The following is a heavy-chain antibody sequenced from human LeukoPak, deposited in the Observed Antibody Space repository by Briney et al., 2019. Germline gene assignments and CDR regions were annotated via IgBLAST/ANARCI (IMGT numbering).Heavy chain of an antibody. V-gene: IGHV3-13*01. Sequence: GGSLRLSCAASGFTFSSYAMSWVRQGTGKGLEWVSVIGTAGDTYYPGSVKGRFTISRENAKNSLYLQMNSLRAGDTAVYYCARGRGGYFDYWGQGTLVTVSS. D-gene: IGHD3-10*01. J-gene: IGHJ4*02. CDR3: ARGRGGYFDY. CDR2: IGTAGDT. CDR1: GFTFSSYA.